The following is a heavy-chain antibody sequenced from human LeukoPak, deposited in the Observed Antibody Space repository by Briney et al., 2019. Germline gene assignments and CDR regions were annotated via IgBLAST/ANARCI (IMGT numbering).Heavy chain of an antibody. CDR2: IYYSGST. Sequence: PSQTLSLTCTVSGGSISSGGYYWSWIRQHPGKGLEWIGYIYYSGSTYYNPSLKSRVTISVDTSKNQFSLKLSSVTAADTAVYYCARDVDGYGLFDYWGQGTLVTVSS. V-gene: IGHV4-31*03. CDR1: GGSISSGGYY. CDR3: ARDVDGYGLFDY. D-gene: IGHD5-18*01. J-gene: IGHJ4*02.